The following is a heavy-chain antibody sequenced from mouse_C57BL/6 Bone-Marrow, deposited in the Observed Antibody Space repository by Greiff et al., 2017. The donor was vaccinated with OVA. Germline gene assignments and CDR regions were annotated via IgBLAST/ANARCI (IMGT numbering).Heavy chain of an antibody. V-gene: IGHV1-26*01. D-gene: IGHD1-1*01. J-gene: IGHJ3*01. Sequence: VQLQQSGPELVKPGASVKISCKASGYTFTDYYMNWVKQSHGKSLEWIGDINPNNGGTSYNQKFKGKATLTVDKASSTAYMELRHLTSEDSAVYYCARSRVYEYYGFAYWGQGTLVTVSA. CDR1: GYTFTDYY. CDR3: ARSRVYEYYGFAY. CDR2: INPNNGGT.